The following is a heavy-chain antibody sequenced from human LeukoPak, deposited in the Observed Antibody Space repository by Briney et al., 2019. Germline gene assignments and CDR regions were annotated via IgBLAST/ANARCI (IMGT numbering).Heavy chain of an antibody. CDR3: AKTTVVTTSRSA. D-gene: IGHD2-21*02. J-gene: IGHJ5*02. Sequence: QPGGSLRLSCAASGFTFSSYAMHWVRQAPGKGLEWVAVISYDGSNKYYADSVKGRFTISRDNSKNTLYLQMNSLRAEDTAVYYCAKTTVVTTSRSAWGQGTLVTVSS. CDR1: GFTFSSYA. CDR2: ISYDGSNK. V-gene: IGHV3-30*04.